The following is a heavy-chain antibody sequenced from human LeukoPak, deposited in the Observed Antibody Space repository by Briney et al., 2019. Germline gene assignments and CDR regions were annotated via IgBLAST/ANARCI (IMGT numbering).Heavy chain of an antibody. CDR3: AKEAYSSSSYY. CDR2: IRYDRSKK. D-gene: IGHD6-6*01. CDR1: GFTFSSYG. Sequence: GGSLRLSCAASGFTFSSYGMHWVRQAPGKGLEWVAFIRYDRSKKYYAASVKGRFTISRDNSKNALYLQMNSLRAEDTAVYYCAKEAYSSSSYYWGQGTLVTVSS. V-gene: IGHV3-30*02. J-gene: IGHJ4*02.